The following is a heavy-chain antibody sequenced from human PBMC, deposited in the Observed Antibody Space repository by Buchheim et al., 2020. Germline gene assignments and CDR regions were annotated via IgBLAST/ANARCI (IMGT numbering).Heavy chain of an antibody. Sequence: QVQLVQSGAEVKKPGASVKVSCKASGYTFTSYYMHWVRQAPGQGLEWMGIINPSGGSTSYAQKFQGRVTMTRDTSTSPVYMELSSLRSEDTAVYYCAREGNVLLWFGELLGDYWGQGTL. J-gene: IGHJ4*02. CDR1: GYTFTSYY. V-gene: IGHV1-46*01. D-gene: IGHD3-10*01. CDR3: AREGNVLLWFGELLGDY. CDR2: INPSGGST.